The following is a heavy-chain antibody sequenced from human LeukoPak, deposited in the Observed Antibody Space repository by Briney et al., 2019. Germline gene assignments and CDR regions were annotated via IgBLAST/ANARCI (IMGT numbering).Heavy chain of an antibody. Sequence: GGSLRLSCAASGFTFSSYSMNWVRQAPGKGLEWVSYISSSSNTIYYADSVKGRFTISRDNAKNSLYLQMNSLRDEDTAVYYCARVDPSGYYYYGMDVWGQGTTVTVSS. CDR3: ARVDPSGYYYYGMDV. J-gene: IGHJ6*02. CDR2: ISSSSNTI. CDR1: GFTFSSYS. V-gene: IGHV3-48*02.